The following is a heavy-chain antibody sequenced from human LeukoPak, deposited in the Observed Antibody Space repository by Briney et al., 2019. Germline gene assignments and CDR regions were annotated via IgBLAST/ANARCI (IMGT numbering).Heavy chain of an antibody. V-gene: IGHV3-21*01. Sequence: PGGSLRLSCAASGFTFSSYSMNWVRQAPGKGLEWVSSISSSSSYIYYADSVKGRLTISRDNAKNSLYLQMNSLRAEDTAVYYCARGNAYYGDCFDYWGQGTLVTVSS. D-gene: IGHD4-17*01. CDR1: GFTFSSYS. J-gene: IGHJ4*02. CDR2: ISSSSSYI. CDR3: ARGNAYYGDCFDY.